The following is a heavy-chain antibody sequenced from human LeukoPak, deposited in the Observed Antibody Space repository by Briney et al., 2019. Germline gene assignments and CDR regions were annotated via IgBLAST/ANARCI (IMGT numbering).Heavy chain of an antibody. D-gene: IGHD3-3*02. CDR2: ISNSGSTL. J-gene: IGHJ4*02. CDR1: GFTFSSYE. Sequence: PGGSLRLSCAASGFTFSSYEMNWVRQAPGKGLEWVSYISNSGSTLYYADSVKGRFTISRDNAKNSVYLQLNSLRADDTAVYYCARADMALVPVFDYWGQGTLVTVSS. CDR3: ARADMALVPVFDY. V-gene: IGHV3-48*03.